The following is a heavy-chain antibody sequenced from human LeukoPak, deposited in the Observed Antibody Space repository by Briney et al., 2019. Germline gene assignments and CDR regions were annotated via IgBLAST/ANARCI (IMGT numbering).Heavy chain of an antibody. V-gene: IGHV1-58*01. CDR3: AAVVQERFDY. D-gene: IGHD4-11*01. Sequence: ASVKVSCKASGFTFTSSAAQWVRQARGQRLEWIGWIVVGSGNTNYAQKFQERVTITRDMSTSTAYMELSSLRSEDTAVYYCAAVVQERFDYWGQGTLVTVSS. CDR1: GFTFTSSA. J-gene: IGHJ4*02. CDR2: IVVGSGNT.